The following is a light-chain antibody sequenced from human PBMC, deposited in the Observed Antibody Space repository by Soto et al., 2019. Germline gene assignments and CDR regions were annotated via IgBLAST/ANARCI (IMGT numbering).Light chain of an antibody. J-gene: IGKJ1*01. CDR1: QSVSSSY. CDR2: GAS. CDR3: QQFGSSSWT. Sequence: ESVLTQSPGTLSLSPGEKETLSCRASQSVSSSYLAWYQQKPGQAPRLLIYGASSRATGIPDRFSGSGSGTDFTLTVSRLEPEDFAVYYCQQFGSSSWTFGQGTKVDNK. V-gene: IGKV3-20*01.